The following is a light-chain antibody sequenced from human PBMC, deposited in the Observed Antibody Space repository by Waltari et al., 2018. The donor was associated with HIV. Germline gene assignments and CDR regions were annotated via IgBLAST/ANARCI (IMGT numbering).Light chain of an antibody. V-gene: IGLV1-51*01. Sequence: QSVLTQPPSVSAAPGQKVTISCSGSSSNIGNNYASWYQQIPGTAPKLLIYDNHKRPPGSPDRFSGSASGTSATLGITGLQTGDEADYYCGTWDSSLSAVVFGGGTKLTVL. J-gene: IGLJ2*01. CDR3: GTWDSSLSAVV. CDR2: DNH. CDR1: SSNIGNNY.